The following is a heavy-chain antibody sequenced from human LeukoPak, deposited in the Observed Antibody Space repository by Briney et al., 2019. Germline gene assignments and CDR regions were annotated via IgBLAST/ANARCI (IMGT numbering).Heavy chain of an antibody. CDR2: ISTDGSST. CDR1: GFTFSSYW. D-gene: IGHD6-13*01. CDR3: AGHHQAYSRTY. J-gene: IGHJ4*02. Sequence: GGSLRLSCAASGFTFSSYWMHWVRQAPGKGLVWASRISTDGSSTTYADSVKGRFTISRDNAEDTLYLQMNSLRAEDTAVYYCAGHHQAYSRTYWGQGTLVTVSS. V-gene: IGHV3-74*01.